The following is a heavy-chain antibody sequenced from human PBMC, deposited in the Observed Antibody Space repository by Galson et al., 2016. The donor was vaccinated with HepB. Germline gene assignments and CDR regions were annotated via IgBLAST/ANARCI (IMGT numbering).Heavy chain of an antibody. Sequence: SLRLSCAASGFTFSIYTMNWVRQAPGKGLEWVSSISSAGGYLYYADSVEGRFTIARDNAKKSLYLQINSLRVEDTAVYYCARANIAAAGVDFDFWGQGTLVTVSS. D-gene: IGHD6-13*01. CDR2: ISSAGGYL. CDR3: ARANIAAAGVDFDF. V-gene: IGHV3-21*01. CDR1: GFTFSIYT. J-gene: IGHJ4*02.